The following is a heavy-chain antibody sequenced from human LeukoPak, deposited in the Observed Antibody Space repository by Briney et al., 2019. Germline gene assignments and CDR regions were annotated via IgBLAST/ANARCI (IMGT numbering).Heavy chain of an antibody. J-gene: IGHJ6*03. CDR1: GFAFSSYA. CDR3: AKGGLRRYYYYYMDV. V-gene: IGHV3-64*01. Sequence: GGSLRLSCAASGFAFSSYAMHWVRQAPGKGLEYVSAISSNGGSTYYANSVKGRFTISRDNSKNTLYLQMNSLRAEDTAVYYCAKGGLRRYYYYYMDVWGKGTTVTISS. D-gene: IGHD5/OR15-5a*01. CDR2: ISSNGGST.